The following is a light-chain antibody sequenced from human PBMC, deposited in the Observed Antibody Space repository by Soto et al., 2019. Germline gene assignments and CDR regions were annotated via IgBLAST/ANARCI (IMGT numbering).Light chain of an antibody. V-gene: IGLV1-40*01. Sequence: QAVVTQPPSVSGAPGQRVTISCTGSSSNIGAGYDVHWYQQLPGTAPKLLIYGNSNRPSGVPDRFPGSKSGTSAFLAITGLQAEDEADYYCQSYDSSLSGTVFGGGTKLTVL. CDR1: SSNIGAGYD. J-gene: IGLJ2*01. CDR3: QSYDSSLSGTV. CDR2: GNS.